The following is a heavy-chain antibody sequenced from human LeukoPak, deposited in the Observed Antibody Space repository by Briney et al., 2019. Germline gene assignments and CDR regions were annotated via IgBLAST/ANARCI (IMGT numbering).Heavy chain of an antibody. Sequence: GASVKVSCKASGYTFTDYGISWVRQAPGQGLEWMGGIIPIFGTANYAQKFQGRVTITTDESTSTAYMELSSLRSEDTAVYYCARENRISSGWYVYWGQGTLVTVSS. CDR3: ARENRISSGWYVY. V-gene: IGHV1-69*05. D-gene: IGHD6-19*01. CDR1: GYTFTDYG. CDR2: IIPIFGTA. J-gene: IGHJ4*02.